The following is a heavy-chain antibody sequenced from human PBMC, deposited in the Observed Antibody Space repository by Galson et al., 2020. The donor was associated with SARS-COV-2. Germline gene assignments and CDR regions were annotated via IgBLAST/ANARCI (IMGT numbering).Heavy chain of an antibody. V-gene: IGHV1-69*06. CDR2: IIPIFGTA. Sequence: SVKVSCKASGGTFSSYAISWVRQAPGQGLEWMGGIIPIFGTANYAQKFQGRVTITADKSTSTAYMELSSLRSEDTAVYYCARGVYGTAMENWYFDLWGRGTLVTVSS. CDR1: GGTFSSYA. J-gene: IGHJ2*01. CDR3: ARGVYGTAMENWYFDL. D-gene: IGHD5-18*01.